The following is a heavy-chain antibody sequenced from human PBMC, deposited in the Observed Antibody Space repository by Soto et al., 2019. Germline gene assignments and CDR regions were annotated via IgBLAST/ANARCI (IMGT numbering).Heavy chain of an antibody. J-gene: IGHJ4*02. Sequence: VQLVESGGGLVQPGRSLRLSCAASGFTFDDYAMHWVRQAPGKGLEWVSGISWNSGSIGYADSVKGRFTISRDNANNSLYLQMNSLRAEDTALYYCAKDGDSSGSYYNTYFDYWGQGTLVTVSS. CDR1: GFTFDDYA. V-gene: IGHV3-9*01. D-gene: IGHD3-10*01. CDR2: ISWNSGSI. CDR3: AKDGDSSGSYYNTYFDY.